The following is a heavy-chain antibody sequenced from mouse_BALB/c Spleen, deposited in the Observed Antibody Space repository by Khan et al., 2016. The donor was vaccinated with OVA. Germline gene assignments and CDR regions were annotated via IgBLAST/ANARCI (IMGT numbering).Heavy chain of an antibody. D-gene: IGHD2-1*01. V-gene: IGHV2-9*02. J-gene: IGHJ1*01. CDR1: GFSLISYG. CDR3: ARYYGHYEWYFDV. CDR2: IWTGGST. Sequence: QVQLKESGPGLVAPSQSLSITCTVSGFSLISYGVHWVRQTPGKGLEWLGVIWTGGSTNYNSALMSRMSISKDNSKSQVFLKMNSLHTDDAAMYYRARYYGHYEWYFDVWGAGTTVTVSS.